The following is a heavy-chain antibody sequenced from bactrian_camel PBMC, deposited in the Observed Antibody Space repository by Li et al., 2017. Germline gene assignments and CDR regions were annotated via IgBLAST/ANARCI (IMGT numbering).Heavy chain of an antibody. Sequence: HVQLVESGGGSVQAGESLTLSCRVAGVTYEVRCMGWFRQVPGKLREGVACMDRAGSITYADSVKGRFTISKHSAKNTLYLQMNSLKPEDTAMYYCATSIWDCGWALPLPNVMTNWGQGTQVTVS. CDR1: GVTYEVRC. D-gene: IGHD3*01. CDR2: MDRAGSI. J-gene: IGHJ4*01. CDR3: ATSIWDCGWALPLPNVMTN. V-gene: IGHV3S53*01.